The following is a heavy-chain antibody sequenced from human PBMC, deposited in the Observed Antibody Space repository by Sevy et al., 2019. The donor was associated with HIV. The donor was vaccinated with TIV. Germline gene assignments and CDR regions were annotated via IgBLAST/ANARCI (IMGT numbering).Heavy chain of an antibody. CDR2: ISYDGSNK. Sequence: GGSLRLSCAAPGFTFSSYDMHWVRQAPGKGLEWVAVISYDGSNKFYLDSVKVRFTISRDNSKSTLYLQLSSLRAEDTAVYYCARYELTFGGDPYDKHYFMDVWGKGTTVTVSS. D-gene: IGHD3-16*01. CDR3: ARYELTFGGDPYDKHYFMDV. J-gene: IGHJ6*03. CDR1: GFTFSSYD. V-gene: IGHV3-30*03.